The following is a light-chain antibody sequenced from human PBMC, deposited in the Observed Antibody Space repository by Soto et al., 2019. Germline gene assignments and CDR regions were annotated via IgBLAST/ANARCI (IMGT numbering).Light chain of an antibody. CDR1: SSNIGGGYD. CDR3: QSYDSSRSGWV. Sequence: QSVLTQPSSVSGAPGQRVTISCTGSSSNIGGGYDVHWYQQLPGTAPKLLISGNSNRPSGVADRFSGSKSGTSASLAITGLLAEDDADYYCQSYDSSRSGWVFGGGTQLTVL. J-gene: IGLJ3*02. CDR2: GNS. V-gene: IGLV1-40*01.